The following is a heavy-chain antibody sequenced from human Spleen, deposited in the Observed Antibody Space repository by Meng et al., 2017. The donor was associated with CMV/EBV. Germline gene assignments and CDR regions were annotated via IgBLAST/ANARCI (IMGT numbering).Heavy chain of an antibody. D-gene: IGHD3-3*01. CDR2: IYPGDSDT. J-gene: IGHJ4*02. V-gene: IGHV5-51*01. Sequence: GGSLRLSCKGSENSFTNYWIAWVRQMPGEGLEWMGIIYPGDSDTRYSPSFQGQVTMSVDKSINTAYLQWSSLKASDTAIYYCARQSVFGVLIENLDYWGQGTLVTVSS. CDR3: ARQSVFGVLIENLDY. CDR1: ENSFTNYW.